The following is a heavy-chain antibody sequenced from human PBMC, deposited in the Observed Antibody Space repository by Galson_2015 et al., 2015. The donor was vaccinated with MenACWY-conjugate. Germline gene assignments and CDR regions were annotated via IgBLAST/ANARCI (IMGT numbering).Heavy chain of an antibody. CDR1: GFTFSSYA. CDR2: ISSSSTTI. J-gene: IGHJ4*02. V-gene: IGHV3-48*02. CDR3: ARDSAARY. Sequence: SLRLSCAASGFTFSSYAMNWVRQAPGRGLEWISYISSSSTTIYYADSVKGRFTVSRDSAKNSLYLHMNSLRDEDTALYFCARDSAARYWGQGTLVTVSS. D-gene: IGHD6-6*01.